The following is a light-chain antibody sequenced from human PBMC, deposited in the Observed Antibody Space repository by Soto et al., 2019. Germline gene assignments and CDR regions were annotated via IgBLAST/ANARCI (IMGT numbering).Light chain of an antibody. Sequence: EVVLTQSPVTLPLSPGERAPLSHMFSQSVSSSYLAWYQQKPGQAPRLLIYDASTRATGIPDRFSGSGSGTDFALTISRLEPEDFAVYYCQQYGSSPQTFGQGTKVDIK. CDR3: QQYGSSPQT. CDR1: QSVSSSY. J-gene: IGKJ1*01. V-gene: IGKV3-20*01. CDR2: DAS.